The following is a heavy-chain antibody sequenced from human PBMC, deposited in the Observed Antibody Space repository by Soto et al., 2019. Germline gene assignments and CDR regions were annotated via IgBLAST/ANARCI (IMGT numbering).Heavy chain of an antibody. J-gene: IGHJ6*02. V-gene: IGHV3-74*01. CDR3: ARGGLRWFGELSPAGDV. CDR2: INSDGSST. CDR1: GFTFSSYW. Sequence: EVQLVESGGGLVQPGGSLRLSCAASGFTFSSYWMHWVRQAPGKGLVWVSRINSDGSSTSYADSVKGRFTISRDNAKNTLYLQMNSLRAEDTAVYYCARGGLRWFGELSPAGDVWGQGTTVTVSS. D-gene: IGHD3-10*01.